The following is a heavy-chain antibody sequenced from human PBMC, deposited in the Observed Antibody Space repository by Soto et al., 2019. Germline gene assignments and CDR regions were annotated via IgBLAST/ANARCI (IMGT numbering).Heavy chain of an antibody. D-gene: IGHD6-6*01. J-gene: IGHJ4*02. CDR3: ARDRSNSPDYFDF. Sequence: VSLTCTVSGGSIDNYEYYWTWIRQPPGKGLEWVGYIYYSGRTNYNPSLNSRLTISLDTSKNQFSLRLTSVSAADTAMYYCARDRSNSPDYFDFWGQGTLVTVSS. CDR1: GGSIDNYEYY. V-gene: IGHV4-30-4*01. CDR2: IYYSGRT.